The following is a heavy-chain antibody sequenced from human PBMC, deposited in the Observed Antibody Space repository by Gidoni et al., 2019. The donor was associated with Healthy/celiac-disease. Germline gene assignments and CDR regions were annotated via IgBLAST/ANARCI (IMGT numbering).Heavy chain of an antibody. Sequence: TISRDNSKNTLYLQMNSLRAEDTAVYYCASNDYGGNSGLDYWGQGTLVTVSS. CDR3: ASNDYGGNSGLDY. V-gene: IGHV3-23*01. J-gene: IGHJ4*02. D-gene: IGHD4-17*01.